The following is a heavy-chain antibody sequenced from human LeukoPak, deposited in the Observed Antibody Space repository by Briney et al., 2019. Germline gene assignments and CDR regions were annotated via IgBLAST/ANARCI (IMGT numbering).Heavy chain of an antibody. Sequence: SGPTLVKPTQTLTLTCTFSGFSLSTSEVSVGWIRQPPGKALEWLALIYWDDDERYRPSLKSRLTITKDTSKNQVVLTMTNMDPVDTATYYCAHRRELGSGFDYWGQGTLVTVSS. V-gene: IGHV2-5*02. J-gene: IGHJ4*02. CDR2: IYWDDDE. CDR3: AHRRELGSGFDY. D-gene: IGHD7-27*01. CDR1: GFSLSTSEVS.